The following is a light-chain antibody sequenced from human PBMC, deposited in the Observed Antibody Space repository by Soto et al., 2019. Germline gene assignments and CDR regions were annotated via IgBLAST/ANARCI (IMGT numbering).Light chain of an antibody. V-gene: IGLV1-47*01. CDR2: RNN. J-gene: IGLJ2*01. CDR3: AAWDDSLSGPV. Sequence: QPVLTQPPSASGTPGQRVTISCSGSSSNIGSNYVYWYQQLPGTAPKLLIYRNNQRPSGVPDRFSGSKSGTSASLAISGLRSEDEADYYGAAWDDSLSGPVFGGGTQLTVL. CDR1: SSNIGSNY.